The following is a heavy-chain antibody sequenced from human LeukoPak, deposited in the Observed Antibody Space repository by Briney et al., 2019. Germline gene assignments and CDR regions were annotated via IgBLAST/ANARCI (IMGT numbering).Heavy chain of an antibody. CDR2: INPNSGGT. V-gene: IGHV1-2*02. CDR3: ARVGGGKYQLLNYFDY. J-gene: IGHJ4*02. CDR1: RYTFTGYY. Sequence: EASVKVSCKASRYTFTGYYMHWVRQAPGQGLEWMGWINPNSGGTNYAQKFQGRVTMTRDTSISTAYMELSRLRSDDTAVYYCARVGGGKYQLLNYFDYWGQGTLVTVSS. D-gene: IGHD2-2*01.